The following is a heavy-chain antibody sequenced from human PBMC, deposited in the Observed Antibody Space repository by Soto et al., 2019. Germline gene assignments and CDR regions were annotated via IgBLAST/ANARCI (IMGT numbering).Heavy chain of an antibody. J-gene: IGHJ4*02. CDR3: AHFDWFIDY. D-gene: IGHD3-9*01. V-gene: IGHV3-23*01. CDR1: GFTFSSYA. CDR2: ISGSSAST. Sequence: PGGSLRLSCAASGFTFSSYAMSWVRQAPGKGLEWVSAISGSSASTYYADSVKGRFTISRDNSKNTLYLQMNSLRAEDTAVYYCAHFDWFIDYWGQGTLVTVSS.